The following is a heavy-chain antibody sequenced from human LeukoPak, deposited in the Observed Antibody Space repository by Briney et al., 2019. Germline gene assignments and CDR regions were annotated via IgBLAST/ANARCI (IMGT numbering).Heavy chain of an antibody. V-gene: IGHV3-30*02. CDR1: GFTFSSYG. CDR2: IRYDGSNK. Sequence: PGGSLRLSCAASGFTFSSYGMHWVRQAPGKGLEWVAFIRYDGSNKYYADSVKGRFTISRDNSKNTLYLQMNSLRAEDTAVYYCAKDPTYYYDSCGYWGQGTLVTVSS. D-gene: IGHD3-22*01. J-gene: IGHJ4*02. CDR3: AKDPTYYYDSCGY.